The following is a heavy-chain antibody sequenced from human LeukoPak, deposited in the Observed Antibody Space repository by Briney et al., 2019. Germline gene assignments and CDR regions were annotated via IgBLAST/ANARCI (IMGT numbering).Heavy chain of an antibody. D-gene: IGHD3-22*01. CDR2: ISSSGSTI. Sequence: RGSLRLSCAASGFTFSDYYMSWIRQAPGKGLEWVSYISSSGSTIYYADSVKGRFTISRDNAKNSLYLQMNSLRAEDTAVYYCARDHYYDSSGYSNGYYGMDVWGQGTTVTVSS. J-gene: IGHJ6*02. CDR3: ARDHYYDSSGYSNGYYGMDV. CDR1: GFTFSDYY. V-gene: IGHV3-11*01.